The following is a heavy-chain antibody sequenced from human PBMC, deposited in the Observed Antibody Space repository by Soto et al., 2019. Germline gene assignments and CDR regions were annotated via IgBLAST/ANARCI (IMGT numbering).Heavy chain of an antibody. V-gene: IGHV4-39*01. Sequence: SETLSLTCTVSGGSISSSSYYWGWIRQPPGKGLEWIGSIYYSGSTYYNPSLKSRVTISVDTSKNQFSLKLSSVTAADTAVYYCARVNTMVRGVRVPYYYYYMDVWGKGTTVTVSS. CDR3: ARVNTMVRGVRVPYYYYYMDV. CDR2: IYYSGST. D-gene: IGHD3-10*01. CDR1: GGSISSSSYY. J-gene: IGHJ6*03.